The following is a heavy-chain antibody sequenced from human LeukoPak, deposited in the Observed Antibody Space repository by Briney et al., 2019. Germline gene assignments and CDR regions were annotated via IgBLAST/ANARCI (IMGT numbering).Heavy chain of an antibody. Sequence: PSETLSLTCTVSGGSINNWSWIRQPARKGLEWIGRIYSSGSTNYNPSLKSRVSMSVDTSKNQFSLKLTSVTAADTAVYYCARGGKATVVTMWGQGILVTVSS. CDR2: IYSSGST. J-gene: IGHJ4*02. D-gene: IGHD4-23*01. V-gene: IGHV4-4*07. CDR1: GGSINN. CDR3: ARGGKATVVTM.